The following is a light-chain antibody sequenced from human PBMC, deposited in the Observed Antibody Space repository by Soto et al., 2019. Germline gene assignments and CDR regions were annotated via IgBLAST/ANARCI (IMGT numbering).Light chain of an antibody. Sequence: QSVLTQPPSASGSPGQSVTISCTGTSSDVGGYNYVSWYRQYPGRAPKLMIYEVTKRPSGVPDRFSGSKSGNTASLTVSGLQAEDEAEYYCSSYAASNNFYFVFGGGTKLTVL. V-gene: IGLV2-8*01. CDR3: SSYAASNNFYFV. CDR2: EVT. CDR1: SSDVGGYNY. J-gene: IGLJ3*02.